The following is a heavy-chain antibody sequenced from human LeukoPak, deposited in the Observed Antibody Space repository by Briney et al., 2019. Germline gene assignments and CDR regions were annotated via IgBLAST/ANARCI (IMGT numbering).Heavy chain of an antibody. Sequence: SETLSLTCTVSGYSISSGYYWGWIRQPPGKGLEWIGSIYHSGSTYYNPSLKSRVTISVDTSKNQFSLKLSPVTAADTAVYYCARAPGSSSTNYMDVWGKGTTVTVSS. J-gene: IGHJ6*03. CDR2: IYHSGST. V-gene: IGHV4-38-2*02. CDR3: ARAPGSSSTNYMDV. D-gene: IGHD6-13*01. CDR1: GYSISSGYY.